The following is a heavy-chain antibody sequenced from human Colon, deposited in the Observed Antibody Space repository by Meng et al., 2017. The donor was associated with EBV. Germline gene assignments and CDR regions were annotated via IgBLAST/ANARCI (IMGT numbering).Heavy chain of an antibody. J-gene: IGHJ4*02. CDR1: GVSLSGAY. CDR3: ARRPTGIDY. CDR2: IIHGGSP. D-gene: IGHD2-8*02. Sequence: QLQLPQWVTGQLTPSESLSRPGAVNGVSLSGAYWNLLRQPPGKGLEWIGEIIHGGSPSYNPSLKSRVTISIDTSKNQLSLMLSSVTAADTAVYYCARRPTGIDYWGQGTLVTVSS. V-gene: IGHV4-34*02.